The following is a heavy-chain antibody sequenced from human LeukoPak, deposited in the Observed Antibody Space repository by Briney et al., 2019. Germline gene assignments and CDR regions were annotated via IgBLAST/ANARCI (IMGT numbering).Heavy chain of an antibody. CDR3: ARPAYSNGSNFDY. CDR1: GYSFTCYW. CDR2: NYPGDSDT. V-gene: IGHV5-51*01. D-gene: IGHD6-19*01. Sequence: GESLKISCKGSGYSFTCYWNGWVRQMPGKGLGLMGINYPGDSDTRYSPSFQGQVTISADQSISTAYLQWSSLKASDTAMYYCARPAYSNGSNFDYWGQGTLVTVSS. J-gene: IGHJ4*02.